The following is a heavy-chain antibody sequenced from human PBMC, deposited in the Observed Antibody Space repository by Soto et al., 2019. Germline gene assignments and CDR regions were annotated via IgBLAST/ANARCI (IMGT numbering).Heavy chain of an antibody. CDR3: ASSSGYRAPSYLNYLDY. D-gene: IGHD3-22*01. CDR2: IYYSGST. CDR1: GGSISSYY. J-gene: IGHJ4*02. V-gene: IGHV4-59*08. Sequence: SETLSLTCTVSGGSISSYYWSWIRQPPGKGLEWIGYIYYSGSTNYNPSLKSRVTISVDTSKNQFSLKLSSVTAAATAVYYCASSSGYRAPSYLNYLDYWGQGTLVTVSS.